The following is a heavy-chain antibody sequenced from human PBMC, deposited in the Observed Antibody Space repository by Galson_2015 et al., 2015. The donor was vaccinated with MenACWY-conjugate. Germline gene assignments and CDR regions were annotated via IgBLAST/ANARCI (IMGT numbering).Heavy chain of an antibody. J-gene: IGHJ4*02. D-gene: IGHD5-12*01. CDR3: ARSGSSGYDYDLDY. CDR2: SYYPGTT. V-gene: IGHV4-59*02. CDR1: GGSVTSYY. Sequence: ETLSLTCAVSGGSVTSYYWSWIRQPPGKGLEWIGYSYYPGTTKYNPSLKSRVTISVDTSKNKVSLRVTSVTAADTAVYYCARSGSSGYDYDLDYWGQGTLVTVSS.